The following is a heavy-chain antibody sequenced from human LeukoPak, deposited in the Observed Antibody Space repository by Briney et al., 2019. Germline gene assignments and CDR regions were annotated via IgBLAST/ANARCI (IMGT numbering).Heavy chain of an antibody. J-gene: IGHJ4*02. CDR1: GFNFNTYS. D-gene: IGHD6-19*01. Sequence: PGGSLRLSCAASGFNFNTYSMNWVRQAPGKGLEWVSSISGSSSYIYYADSVKGRFTISRDNAKNSMYLQMSSLRAEDTAVYYCARLQWLQTGRDFFDYWGQGTLVTVSS. CDR3: ARLQWLQTGRDFFDY. CDR2: ISGSSSYI. V-gene: IGHV3-21*01.